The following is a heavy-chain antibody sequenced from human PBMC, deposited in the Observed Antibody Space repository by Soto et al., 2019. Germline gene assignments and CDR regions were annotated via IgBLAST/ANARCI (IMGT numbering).Heavy chain of an antibody. CDR2: ISNDGGKK. CDR1: GFAFTSHA. D-gene: IGHD2-21*02. V-gene: IGHV3-30-3*01. CDR3: TRDAGNTAGFPFFDF. J-gene: IGHJ4*02. Sequence: QVRLVESGGGVAQPGKSLRLSCVASGFAFTSHALHWVRQAPGKGLEWVALISNDGGKKQYAESVEGRFTVSRDSSRNTLSLQLNSLRPDHSAGSFCTRDAGNTAGFPFFDFWGQGKSVTVSS.